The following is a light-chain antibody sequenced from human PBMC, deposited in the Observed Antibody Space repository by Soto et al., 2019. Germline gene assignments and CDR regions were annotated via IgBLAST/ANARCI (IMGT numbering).Light chain of an antibody. CDR3: QQYKDWYS. J-gene: IGKJ2*03. CDR1: QNINYN. CDR2: GAS. Sequence: EIVMTQSPATLSVSPGERVTLSCRASQNINYNLAWYQQKPGQALRLLIQGASTRATGIPVRFSGSGSGTEFTLTISSLQSEDFGVYYCQQYKDWYSFGQGTKLEIK. V-gene: IGKV3-15*01.